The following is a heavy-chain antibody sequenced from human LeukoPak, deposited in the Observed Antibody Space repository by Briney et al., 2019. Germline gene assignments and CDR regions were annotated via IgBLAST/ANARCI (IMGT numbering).Heavy chain of an antibody. J-gene: IGHJ1*01. CDR1: GFTFSSYE. V-gene: IGHV3-48*03. D-gene: IGHD3-16*02. Sequence: PGGSLRLSCAASGFTFSSYEMNWVRQAPGKGLEWVSYISSSGSTIYYTDSVKGRFTISRDNAKNSLYLQMNSLRAEDTAVYYCARDGYDYVWGSYRYPLEHWGQGTLVTVSS. CDR3: ARDGYDYVWGSYRYPLEH. CDR2: ISSSGSTI.